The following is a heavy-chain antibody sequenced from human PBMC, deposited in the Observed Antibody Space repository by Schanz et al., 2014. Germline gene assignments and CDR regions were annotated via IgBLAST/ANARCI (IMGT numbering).Heavy chain of an antibody. J-gene: IGHJ4*02. CDR3: AKVRYSSGWRGDYFDE. CDR2: ILGLASTT. V-gene: IGHV3-23*01. D-gene: IGHD6-25*01. Sequence: EVKLLESGGTLVRPGGSLRLSCAASGFTFSTSAMSWVRQVPGKGLEWVSAILGLASTTYYADSVKGRFTISRDNSKNTLYLQMNSLRAEDTAVYYCAKVRYSSGWRGDYFDEWGQGTLVTVAS. CDR1: GFTFSTSA.